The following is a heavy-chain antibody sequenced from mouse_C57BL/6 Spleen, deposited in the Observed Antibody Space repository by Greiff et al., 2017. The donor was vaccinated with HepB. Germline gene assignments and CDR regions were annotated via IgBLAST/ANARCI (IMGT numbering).Heavy chain of an antibody. CDR3: ARNSLYYYGSSGDWYFDV. CDR1: GFTFSSYA. CDR2: ISDGGSYT. J-gene: IGHJ1*03. Sequence: EVKVEESGGGLVKPGGSLKLSCAASGFTFSSYAMSWVRQTPEKRLEWVATISDGGSYTYYPDNVKGRFTISRDNAKNNLYLQMSHLKSEDTAMYYCARNSLYYYGSSGDWYFDVWGTGTTVTVSS. V-gene: IGHV5-4*03. D-gene: IGHD1-1*01.